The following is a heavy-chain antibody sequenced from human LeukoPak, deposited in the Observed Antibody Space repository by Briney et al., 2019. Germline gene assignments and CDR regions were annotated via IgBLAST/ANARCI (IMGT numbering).Heavy chain of an antibody. J-gene: IGHJ4*02. Sequence: PSETLSLTCTVSGGSISSYYWSWIRQPPGKGLEWIGYIYYSGSTNYNPSLKSRVTISVDTSKNQFSLKLSSVTAADTAVYYCARGASLEWLLYSSLHYFDYWGQGTLVTVSS. V-gene: IGHV4-59*01. D-gene: IGHD3-3*01. CDR2: IYYSGST. CDR3: ARGASLEWLLYSSLHYFDY. CDR1: GGSISSYY.